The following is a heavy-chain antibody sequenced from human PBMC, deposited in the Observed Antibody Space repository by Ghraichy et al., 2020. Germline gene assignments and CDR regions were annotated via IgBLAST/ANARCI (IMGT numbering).Heavy chain of an antibody. CDR2: IYYNGVT. V-gene: IGHV4-39*01. CDR3: ARQSVLDGALAWGWFDP. J-gene: IGHJ5*02. CDR1: GGSISSPSYY. D-gene: IGHD3/OR15-3a*01. Sequence: GSLRLSCTVSGGSISSPSYYWGWIRQPPGKGLEWIGSIYYNGVTYYTPSLKSRVTISVDTSKNQFSLKLSSVTAADTAVYSCARQSVLDGALAWGWFDPWGQGTLVTVSS.